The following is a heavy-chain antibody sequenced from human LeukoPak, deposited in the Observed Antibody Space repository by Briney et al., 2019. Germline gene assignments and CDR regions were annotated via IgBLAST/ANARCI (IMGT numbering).Heavy chain of an antibody. CDR2: ISYDGSNK. Sequence: GRSLGLSCAASGFTVSSYAMHWVRQAPGKGLEWVAVISYDGSNKYYADSVKGRFTISRDNSKNTLYLQMNSLRAEDTAVYYCAGDAFDIWGQGTMVTVSS. J-gene: IGHJ3*02. V-gene: IGHV3-30*04. CDR3: AGDAFDI. CDR1: GFTVSSYA.